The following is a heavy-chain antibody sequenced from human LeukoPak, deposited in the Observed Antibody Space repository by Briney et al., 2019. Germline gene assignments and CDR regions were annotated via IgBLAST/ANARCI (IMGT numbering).Heavy chain of an antibody. CDR1: GGSISSYY. D-gene: IGHD2-21*02. J-gene: IGHJ1*01. CDR2: IYYSGST. CDR3: ARFCGGDCYSPSS. Sequence: SETLSLTCAVYGGSISSYYWSWIRQPPGKGLEWIGYIYYSGSTNYNPSLKSRVTISVDTSKNQFSLKLSSVTAADTAVYYCARFCGGDCYSPSSWGQGTLVTVSS. V-gene: IGHV4-59*01.